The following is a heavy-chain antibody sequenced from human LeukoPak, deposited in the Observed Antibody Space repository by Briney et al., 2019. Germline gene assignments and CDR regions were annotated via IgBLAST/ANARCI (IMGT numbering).Heavy chain of an antibody. Sequence: PGRSLRLSCAASGFTFSSYGMHWVRQDPGKGLEWVAVISYDGSNKYYADSVKGRFTISRDNSKNTLYLQMNSLRAEDTAVYYCAKEGHGSSLDYWGQGTLVTVSS. CDR1: GFTFSSYG. CDR3: AKEGHGSSLDY. D-gene: IGHD6-13*01. V-gene: IGHV3-30*18. CDR2: ISYDGSNK. J-gene: IGHJ4*02.